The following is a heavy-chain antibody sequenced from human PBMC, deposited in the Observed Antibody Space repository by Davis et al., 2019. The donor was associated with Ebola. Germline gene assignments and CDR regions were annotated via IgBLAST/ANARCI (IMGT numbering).Heavy chain of an antibody. CDR2: IYPGDSDT. Sequence: GGSLRLSCKGSGYSFTSYWIGWVRQMPGKGLEWMGIIYPGDSDTRYSPSFQGQVTISADKSISTAYLQWSSLKASDTAMYYCASLRRTITGMDDGFDIWGQGTMVTVSS. CDR1: GYSFTSYW. CDR3: ASLRRTITGMDDGFDI. D-gene: IGHD2-8*02. J-gene: IGHJ3*02. V-gene: IGHV5-51*01.